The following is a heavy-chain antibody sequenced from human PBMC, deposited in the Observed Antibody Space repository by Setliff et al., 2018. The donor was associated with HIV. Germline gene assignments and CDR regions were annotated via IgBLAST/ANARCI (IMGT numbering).Heavy chain of an antibody. Sequence: ASVQVSCKASGYTFTSYDINWVRQAPGQGLEWMGWMNPNSGNTGYARKFQGRITMTRNTSITTACMELSSLGPEDTAVYYCARVIGYFSGWYLKYWGQGTPVTVSS. CDR1: GYTFTSYD. J-gene: IGHJ4*02. D-gene: IGHD6-19*01. CDR2: MNPNSGNT. CDR3: ARVIGYFSGWYLKY. V-gene: IGHV1-8*02.